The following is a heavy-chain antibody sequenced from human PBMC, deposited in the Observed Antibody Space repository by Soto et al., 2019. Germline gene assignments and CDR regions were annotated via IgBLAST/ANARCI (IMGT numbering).Heavy chain of an antibody. CDR2: IYYSGST. CDR1: GGSVSSGSYY. V-gene: IGHV4-61*01. Sequence: SETLSLTCTVSGGSVSSGSYYWSWIRQPPGKGLAWIGYIYYSGSTNYNPSLKSRVTISVDTSKNQFSLKLSSVTAADTAVYYCARLSQWPSSPPTFDPWGQGTLVTVSS. CDR3: ARLSQWPSSPPTFDP. D-gene: IGHD6-19*01. J-gene: IGHJ5*02.